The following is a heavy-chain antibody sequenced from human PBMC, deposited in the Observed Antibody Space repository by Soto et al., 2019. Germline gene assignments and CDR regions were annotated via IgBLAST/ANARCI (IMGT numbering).Heavy chain of an antibody. V-gene: IGHV3-23*01. CDR2: ITSTGGDT. CDR1: GFTFSNFV. CDR3: TKASSDRHHMDV. J-gene: IGHJ6*03. Sequence: GGSLRLSCATSGFTFSNFVMRWVRQTPGKGLEWVSTITSTGGDTYYTDSVKGRFTISRDNSKNTLYLQMSSLRAEDTALYYCTKASSDRHHMDVWGEGTTVTVSS.